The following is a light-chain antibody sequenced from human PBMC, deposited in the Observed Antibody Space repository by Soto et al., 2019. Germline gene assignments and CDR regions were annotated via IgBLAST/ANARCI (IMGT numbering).Light chain of an antibody. J-gene: IGKJ2*01. Sequence: EIVMTQSPATLSLSPGGSATLSCRASQHVSSNFAWYRQKPGQAPTLLIYRASTRATGIPARFSGSGSGTEFTLTISSLHSEDFAVYYCQQYNNWPYTFGQGTKLEIK. CDR3: QQYNNWPYT. CDR2: RAS. CDR1: QHVSSN. V-gene: IGKV3-15*01.